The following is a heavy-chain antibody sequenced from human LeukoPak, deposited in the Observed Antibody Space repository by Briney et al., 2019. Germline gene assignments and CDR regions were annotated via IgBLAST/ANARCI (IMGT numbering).Heavy chain of an antibody. J-gene: IGHJ5*02. D-gene: IGHD2-2*01. Sequence: PSETLSLTCTVSGGSVSSYYWSWIRQPPGKGLEWIGYIYYSGSTNYNPSLESRVTISVDTSKNQFSLKLSSVTAADTAVYYCAREGDSVCSSTSCYQGFDPWGQGTLVTVSS. CDR3: AREGDSVCSSTSCYQGFDP. V-gene: IGHV4-4*08. CDR2: IYYSGST. CDR1: GGSVSSYY.